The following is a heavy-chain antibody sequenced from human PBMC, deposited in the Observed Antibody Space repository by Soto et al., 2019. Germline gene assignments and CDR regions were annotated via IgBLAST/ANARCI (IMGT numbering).Heavy chain of an antibody. CDR2: INHSGST. V-gene: IGHV4-34*01. CDR3: ARGRRGCSSTSCYGPDYYYGMDV. Sequence: QVQLQQWGAGLLKPSETLSLTCAVYGGSFSGYYWSWIRQPPGKGLEWIGEINHSGSTNYNPSLKSRVTISVDTSKNQFSLKLSSVTAADTAVYYCARGRRGCSSTSCYGPDYYYGMDVWGQGTTVTVSS. J-gene: IGHJ6*02. D-gene: IGHD2-2*01. CDR1: GGSFSGYY.